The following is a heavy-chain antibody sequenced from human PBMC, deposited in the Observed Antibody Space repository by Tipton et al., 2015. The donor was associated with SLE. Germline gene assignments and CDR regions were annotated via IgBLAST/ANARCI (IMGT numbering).Heavy chain of an antibody. V-gene: IGHV3-30*02. CDR2: IRYDGSNK. D-gene: IGHD5-12*01. CDR1: GFTFSSYG. CDR3: AKDRSGYGYFDS. J-gene: IGHJ4*02. Sequence: SGFTFSSYGMHWVRQAPGKGLEWVAFIRYDGSNKYYADSVKGRFTISRDNSKNTLYLQMNSLRAEDTAVYYCAKDRSGYGYFDSWGQGPLVTVSS.